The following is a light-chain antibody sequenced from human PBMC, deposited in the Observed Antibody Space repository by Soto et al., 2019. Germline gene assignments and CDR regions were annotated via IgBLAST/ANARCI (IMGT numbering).Light chain of an antibody. CDR2: GNS. CDR3: QSYDSSLSGSYV. J-gene: IGLJ1*01. CDR1: SSNIGAGYD. V-gene: IGLV1-40*01. Sequence: QPVLTQPPSVSGVPGQRVTISCTGSSSNIGAGYDVHWYQQLPGTAPKLLIYGNSNRPSGVPDRFSGSKSGTSASLAITGLQAEDEADYYCQSYDSSLSGSYVFGTGTKLTVL.